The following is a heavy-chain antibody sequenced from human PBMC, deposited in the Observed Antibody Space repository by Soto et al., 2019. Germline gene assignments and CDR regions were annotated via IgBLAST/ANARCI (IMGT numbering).Heavy chain of an antibody. V-gene: IGHV3-30-3*01. CDR1: GFTFSSYA. D-gene: IGHD6-19*01. CDR2: ISYDGSNK. CDR3: ARGTHRIAVAVGPWFDP. J-gene: IGHJ5*02. Sequence: QVQLVESGGGVVQPGRSLRLSCAASGFTFSSYAMHWVRQAPGKGLEWVAVISYDGSNKYYADSVKGRFTISRDNSKNPLYLQMNRLRAEDTAVYYRARGTHRIAVAVGPWFDPWGQGTLVTVSS.